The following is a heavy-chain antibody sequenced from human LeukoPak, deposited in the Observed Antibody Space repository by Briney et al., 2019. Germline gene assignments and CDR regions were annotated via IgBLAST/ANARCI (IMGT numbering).Heavy chain of an antibody. CDR2: ISDDGSNK. V-gene: IGHV3-30*18. CDR1: GFTFSSYG. Sequence: GGSLRLSCAASGFTFSSYGMHWVRQAPGKGLEWVAVISDDGSNKYYADSVKGRFTISRDNSKNTLYLQMNSLRAEDTAVYYCAKDRWVAVASGYYYGMDVWGQGTTVTVSS. J-gene: IGHJ6*02. D-gene: IGHD6-19*01. CDR3: AKDRWVAVASGYYYGMDV.